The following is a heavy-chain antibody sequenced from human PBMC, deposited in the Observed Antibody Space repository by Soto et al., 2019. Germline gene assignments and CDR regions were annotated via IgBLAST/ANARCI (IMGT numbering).Heavy chain of an antibody. Sequence: PGGSLRLSCAASGFTFSNAGMNWVRQAPGKGLEWVGRIKSKTDGGTTDYAAPVKGRFTISRDDSKNTLYLQMNSLKTEDTAVYYCTSRPPYYGSGSYYNLETHYYYYGMDVWGQGTTVTVSS. V-gene: IGHV3-15*07. CDR1: GFTFSNAG. CDR2: IKSKTDGGTT. D-gene: IGHD3-10*01. CDR3: TSRPPYYGSGSYYNLETHYYYYGMDV. J-gene: IGHJ6*02.